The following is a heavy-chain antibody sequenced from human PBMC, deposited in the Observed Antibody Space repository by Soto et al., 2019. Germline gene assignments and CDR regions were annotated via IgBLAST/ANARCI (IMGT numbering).Heavy chain of an antibody. V-gene: IGHV3-30*18. Sequence: VQLVESGGGVVQPGRSLRLSCAASGFTFSDYAMHWVRQAPGKGLEWVAVVYHDGRNTHYADSVKGRFTISRDSSKYTVSLEMSSLRAEDTAVYYCAKGGRQWLVTSDFNYWRQGALVTVSS. D-gene: IGHD6-19*01. J-gene: IGHJ4*02. CDR3: AKGGRQWLVTSDFNY. CDR1: GFTFSDYA. CDR2: VYHDGRNT.